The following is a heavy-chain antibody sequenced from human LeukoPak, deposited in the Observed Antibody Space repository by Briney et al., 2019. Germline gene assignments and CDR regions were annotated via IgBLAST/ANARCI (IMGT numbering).Heavy chain of an antibody. CDR3: ARHLVVVAATDYYYYYMDV. J-gene: IGHJ6*03. D-gene: IGHD2-15*01. Sequence: LGESLKISCKGSGYRFTSYWIGWVRQMPGKGLEWMGIIYPGDSDTRYSPSLQGQVTISADKSISTAYLQWSSLKASDTAMYYCARHLVVVAATDYYYYYMDVWGKGTTVTVSS. V-gene: IGHV5-51*01. CDR1: GYRFTSYW. CDR2: IYPGDSDT.